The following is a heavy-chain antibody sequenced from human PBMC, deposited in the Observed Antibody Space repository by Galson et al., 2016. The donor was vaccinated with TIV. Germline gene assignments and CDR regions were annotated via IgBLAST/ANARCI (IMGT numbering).Heavy chain of an antibody. J-gene: IGHJ4*02. V-gene: IGHV4-59*11. CDR2: IYYSGST. CDR3: ARPCGY. Sequence: ETLSLTCTVSGGSISSHYWSWIRQPPGKGLEWIGYIYYSGSTYYNPSLKSRVTISVDTSKNQFSLKLSSVSAADTAVYYCARPCGYWGQGILVTVSS. CDR1: GGSISSHY.